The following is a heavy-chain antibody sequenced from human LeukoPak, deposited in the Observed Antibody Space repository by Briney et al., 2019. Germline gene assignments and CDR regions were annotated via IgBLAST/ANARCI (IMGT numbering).Heavy chain of an antibody. CDR2: IYTSGST. CDR1: GGSISSGSYY. Sequence: PSETLSLTCTVSGGSISSGSYYWRWIRQPAGEGLEWIGRIYTSGSTNYNPSLKSRVTISVDTSKNQFSLKLSSVTAADTAVYYCASRDIVGAFNWFDPWGQGTLVTVSS. CDR3: ASRDIVGAFNWFDP. V-gene: IGHV4-61*02. D-gene: IGHD1-26*01. J-gene: IGHJ5*02.